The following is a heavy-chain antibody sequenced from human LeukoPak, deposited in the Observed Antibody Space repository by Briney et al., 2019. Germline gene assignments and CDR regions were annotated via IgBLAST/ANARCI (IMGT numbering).Heavy chain of an antibody. J-gene: IGHJ4*02. CDR3: AKSGDILRYFDWLLSFDY. Sequence: GGSLRLSCAASGFTFSSYGMHWVRQAPGKGLEWVAFIRYDGSNKYYADSVKGRFTISRDNSKNTLYLQMNSLRAEDTAVYYCAKSGDILRYFDWLLSFDYWGQGTLVTVSS. CDR2: IRYDGSNK. D-gene: IGHD3-9*01. CDR1: GFTFSSYG. V-gene: IGHV3-30*02.